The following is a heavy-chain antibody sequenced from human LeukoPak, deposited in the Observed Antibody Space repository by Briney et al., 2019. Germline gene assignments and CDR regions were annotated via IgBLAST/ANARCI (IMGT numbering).Heavy chain of an antibody. D-gene: IGHD3-3*01. CDR1: GFTFSSYS. J-gene: IGHJ4*02. Sequence: GGSLRLSCAASGFTFSSYSMNWVRQAPGKGLEWVSYISSSSSTIYYADSVKGRFTISRDNAKNSLYLQMNGLRAEDTAVYYCARRAKIRSADYWGQGTLVTVSS. CDR3: ARRAKIRSADY. CDR2: ISSSSSTI. V-gene: IGHV3-48*01.